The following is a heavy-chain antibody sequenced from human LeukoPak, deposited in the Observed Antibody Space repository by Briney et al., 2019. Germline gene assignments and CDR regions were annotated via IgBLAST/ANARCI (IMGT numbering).Heavy chain of an antibody. CDR2: IEEYGNEI. D-gene: IGHD5-18*01. CDR3: ARHLSGITGYTYGRGIDY. CDR1: GFTFSTYW. J-gene: IGHJ4*02. Sequence: GGSLRLSCAASGFTFSTYWMGWVRQAPGKGLEWVANIEEYGNEIHYVDSVKGRFTISRDNTKTSLYLQMNSLRVEDTAVYYCARHLSGITGYTYGRGIDYWGQGTLVTVSS. V-gene: IGHV3-7*01.